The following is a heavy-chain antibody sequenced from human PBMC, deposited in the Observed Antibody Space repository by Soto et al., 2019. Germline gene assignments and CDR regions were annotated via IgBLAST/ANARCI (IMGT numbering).Heavy chain of an antibody. V-gene: IGHV1-69*01. Sequence: QVQLVQSGAEVKKPGSSVKVSCKASGGTFGSYAISWVRQAPGQGLEWMGGIIPIPGTANYAKKFQGRVTIAGDESTSTAYMELSSLRSEDKAVYYCARSQGSSTSLEIYYYYYYGMDVWGQGTTVTVSS. CDR1: GGTFGSYA. D-gene: IGHD2-2*01. J-gene: IGHJ6*02. CDR2: IIPIPGTA. CDR3: ARSQGSSTSLEIYYYYYYGMDV.